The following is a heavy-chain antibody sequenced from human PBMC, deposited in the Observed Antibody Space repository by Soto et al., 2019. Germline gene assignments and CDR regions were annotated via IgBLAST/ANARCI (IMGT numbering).Heavy chain of an antibody. CDR2: IYYRGNT. CDR1: GGSISSYY. V-gene: IGHV4-59*08. D-gene: IGHD3-9*01. Sequence: QVQLQESGPGLVKPSETLSLTCTVSGGSISSYYWSWIRQPPGKGLEWIGYIYYRGNTNYNPSLKRRVTISLDTSKNQFSLQLCSVTAADTAVYYCARHPGYYDILTGYSTYYFDYWGQGIVVTVSS. CDR3: ARHPGYYDILTGYSTYYFDY. J-gene: IGHJ4*02.